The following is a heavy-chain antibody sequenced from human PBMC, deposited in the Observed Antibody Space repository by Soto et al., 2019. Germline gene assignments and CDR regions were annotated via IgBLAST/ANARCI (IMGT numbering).Heavy chain of an antibody. CDR3: ARLSGSPEAEDIVVVPAAVDYYYGMDV. CDR2: IYYSGGT. CDR1: GGSISSYY. D-gene: IGHD2-2*01. Sequence: QVQLQESGPGLVKPSETLSLTCTVSGGSISSYYWSWIRQPPGKGLEWIGYIYYSGGTNYNPSLKSRVTISVDTYKNQSSLKLSSVTAADTAVYYCARLSGSPEAEDIVVVPAAVDYYYGMDVWGQGTTITVSS. V-gene: IGHV4-59*08. J-gene: IGHJ6*02.